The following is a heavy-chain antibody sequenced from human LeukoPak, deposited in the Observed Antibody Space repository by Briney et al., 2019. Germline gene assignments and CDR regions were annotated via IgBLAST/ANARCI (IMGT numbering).Heavy chain of an antibody. V-gene: IGHV3-33*01. J-gene: IGHJ4*02. CDR3: ARDRTPLVRGVIGDFDY. Sequence: PGGSLRLSCAASGFTFSGYGIHWVRQAPDKGLEWVAVIWYDGSSKYYADSVKGRFTISRDNSKNTLYLQMNSLRAEDTAVYYCARDRTPLVRGVIGDFDYWGQGTLVTVSS. D-gene: IGHD3-10*01. CDR2: IWYDGSSK. CDR1: GFTFSGYG.